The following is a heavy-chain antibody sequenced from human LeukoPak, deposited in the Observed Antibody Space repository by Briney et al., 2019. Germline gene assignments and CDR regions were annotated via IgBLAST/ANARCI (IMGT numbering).Heavy chain of an antibody. CDR3: ARDGGGGRYLEGYFDY. CDR1: GFTFSSYA. Sequence: GGSLRLSCAASGFTFSSYAMSWVRQAPGKGLEWISVMYTDGYTYYADSVKDRFTISRDNSKNTLYLQMNSLRAEDTAVYYCARDGGGGRYLEGYFDYWGQGTLVTVSP. J-gene: IGHJ4*02. CDR2: MYTDGYT. V-gene: IGHV3-66*01. D-gene: IGHD1-14*01.